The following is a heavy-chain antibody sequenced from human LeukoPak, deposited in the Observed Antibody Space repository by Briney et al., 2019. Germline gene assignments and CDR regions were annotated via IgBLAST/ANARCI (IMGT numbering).Heavy chain of an antibody. J-gene: IGHJ6*02. Sequence: PGGSLRLFCAVSGFTFSRHWMSWVRQAPGKGLEWLANIKQDGSEKYYVDSVEGRFTISRDNAKNSLYLQMNSLRAEDTAVYYCARSYYGSGTSYGMDVWGQGTTVTVSS. CDR1: GFTFSRHW. V-gene: IGHV3-7*01. D-gene: IGHD3-10*01. CDR3: ARSYYGSGTSYGMDV. CDR2: IKQDGSEK.